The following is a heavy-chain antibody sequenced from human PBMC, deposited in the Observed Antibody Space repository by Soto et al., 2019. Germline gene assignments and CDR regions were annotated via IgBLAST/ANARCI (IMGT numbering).Heavy chain of an antibody. J-gene: IGHJ3*01. CDR2: INPNSGAT. V-gene: IGHV1-2*02. CDR1: LHTFTGDY. Sequence: XSVKVSWNTSLHTFTGDYLHWVRQAPGQGLEWMGWINPNSGATKFAQKFQGRVTMTWDTYISTAYMELSSLRSDDTAVYYCAKEIGPFDFWGQGTMVTV. CDR3: AKEIGPFDF. D-gene: IGHD2-21*01.